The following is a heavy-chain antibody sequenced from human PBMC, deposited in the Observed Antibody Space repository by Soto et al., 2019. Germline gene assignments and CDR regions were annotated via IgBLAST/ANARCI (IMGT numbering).Heavy chain of an antibody. CDR1: GFTFSSYG. Sequence: QVQLVESGGGVVQPGRSLRLSCAASGFTFSSYGMHWVRKAPGKGLEWVAVIWSDGSNKYNGDSVKGRFTISRDNSKNTLYLQMNSLRAEDTAVYYCARDPPEDSRGYFALDMWGQGTMVTVSS. J-gene: IGHJ3*02. CDR3: ARDPPEDSRGYFALDM. D-gene: IGHD3-22*01. V-gene: IGHV3-33*01. CDR2: IWSDGSNK.